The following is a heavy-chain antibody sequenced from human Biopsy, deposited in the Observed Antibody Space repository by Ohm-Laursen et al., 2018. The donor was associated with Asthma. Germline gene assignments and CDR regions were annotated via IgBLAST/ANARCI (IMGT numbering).Heavy chain of an antibody. J-gene: IGHJ6*02. CDR1: GITFSTYG. CDR2: IWYDGRKK. D-gene: IGHD6-6*01. CDR3: ARKIAARGGMGV. V-gene: IGHV3-33*01. Sequence: RSLRLSCAAPGITFSTYGMHWVRQAQGKGLEWVSFIWYDGRKKTYADSVKGRFTISRDNSKNTLYLQMNSLRAEDTAVYYCARKIAARGGMGVWGQGTTVTVSS.